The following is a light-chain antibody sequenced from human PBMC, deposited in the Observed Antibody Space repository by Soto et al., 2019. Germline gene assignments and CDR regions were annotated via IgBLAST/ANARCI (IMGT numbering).Light chain of an antibody. CDR1: QSIGSSY. Sequence: ENVLTQSPGTLSLSPGERATLSCRASQSIGSSYLAWYQQKPGHAPRLIIYGTSNRATGIPDRFSGSGSGTDFTLTISSLQSEDFAIYFCQQYNNWPPDRTFGQGTKVEIK. V-gene: IGKV3-20*01. CDR3: QQYNNWPPDRT. CDR2: GTS. J-gene: IGKJ1*01.